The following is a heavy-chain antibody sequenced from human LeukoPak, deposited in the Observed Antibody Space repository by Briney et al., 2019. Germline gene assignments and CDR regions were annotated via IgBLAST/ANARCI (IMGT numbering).Heavy chain of an antibody. J-gene: IGHJ4*02. CDR2: ISAYNGNT. CDR1: GYTFTSYG. D-gene: IGHD2-21*02. V-gene: IGHV1-18*01. Sequence: ASVKVSCKASGYTFTSYGISWVRQAPGQGLEWMGWISAYNGNTNYAQKLQCRVTMTTDTSTSTAYMELRSLRSDDTAVYYCARAEVSHIVVVTAPDPGFDYWGQGTLVTVSS. CDR3: ARAEVSHIVVVTAPDPGFDY.